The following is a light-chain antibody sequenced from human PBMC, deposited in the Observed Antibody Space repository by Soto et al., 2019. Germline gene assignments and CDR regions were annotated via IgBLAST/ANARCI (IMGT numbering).Light chain of an antibody. CDR3: QQNYSTPYT. J-gene: IGKJ2*01. CDR2: AIS. V-gene: IGKV1-39*01. CDR1: QSITSY. Sequence: DIQMTQSPSSLSASVGDRVTLTCRASQSITSYLNWYQQKPGKAPKLLMYAISTLPTGVPSRFSGSGSGTEFTLTISSLQPDDFAAYYCQQNYSTPYTFGQGTKVDIK.